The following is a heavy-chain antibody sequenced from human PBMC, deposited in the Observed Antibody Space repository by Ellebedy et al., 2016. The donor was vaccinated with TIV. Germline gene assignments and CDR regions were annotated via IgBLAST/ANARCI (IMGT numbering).Heavy chain of an antibody. V-gene: IGHV4-38-2*02. J-gene: IGHJ5*02. Sequence: MPSETLSLTCTVSGYPIRLGYYWGWIRQSPGKGLEWIASIYHTGNIYYNPSLKSRVSLSFDTTKNQFSLNLTSVTAADTAIYFCGRDQPRPRRWFDPWGQGILVTVSS. CDR1: GYPIRLGYY. CDR2: IYHTGNI. CDR3: GRDQPRPRRWFDP.